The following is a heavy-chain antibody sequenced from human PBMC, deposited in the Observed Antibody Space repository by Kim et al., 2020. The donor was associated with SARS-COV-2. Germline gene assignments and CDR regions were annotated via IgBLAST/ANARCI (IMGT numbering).Heavy chain of an antibody. D-gene: IGHD3-10*01. V-gene: IGHV4-59*13. J-gene: IGHJ4*02. Sequence: SETLSLTCTVSGGSISSYYWSWIRQPPGKGLEWIGYIYYSWSTNYNPSLKSRVTISVDTSKNQFSLKLSSVTAADTAVYYCASSEMGFGELLPYFDYWGQGTLVTVSS. CDR1: GGSISSYY. CDR3: ASSEMGFGELLPYFDY. CDR2: IYYSWST.